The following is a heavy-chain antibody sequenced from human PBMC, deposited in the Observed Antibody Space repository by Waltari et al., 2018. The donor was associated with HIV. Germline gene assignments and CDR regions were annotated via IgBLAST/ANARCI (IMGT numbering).Heavy chain of an antibody. V-gene: IGHV4-34*01. Sequence: QVQLQQWGAGLLKPSETLSLTCAVYGGSFSGYFWSWIRQPPGKGLEWIGEINHSGSTNYNPSLKSRVTISVDTSKNQFSLKLSSVTAADTAVYYCARGRRGVAAAALGYFDYWGQGTLVTVSS. CDR2: INHSGST. CDR3: ARGRRGVAAAALGYFDY. D-gene: IGHD6-13*01. J-gene: IGHJ4*02. CDR1: GGSFSGYF.